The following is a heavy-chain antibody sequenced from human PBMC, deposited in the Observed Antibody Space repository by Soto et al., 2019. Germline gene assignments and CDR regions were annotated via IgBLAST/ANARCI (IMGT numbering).Heavy chain of an antibody. J-gene: IGHJ4*02. CDR3: GNSEGRRWQVFDY. CDR1: GGSISSYY. V-gene: IGHV4-59*01. D-gene: IGHD2-15*01. Sequence: SETLSLTCTVSGGSISSYYWSWIRQPPGKGLEWIGYIYYSGSTNYNPSLKSRVTISVDTSKNQFSLKLSSVTAADTAVYYCGNSEGRRWQVFDYWGQGTLVTVSS. CDR2: IYYSGST.